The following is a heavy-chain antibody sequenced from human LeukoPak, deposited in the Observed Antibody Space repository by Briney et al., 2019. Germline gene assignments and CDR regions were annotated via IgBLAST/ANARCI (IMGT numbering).Heavy chain of an antibody. Sequence: GASVKVSCKASGYTFTGYYMHWVRQAPGQGLEWMGWINPNSGGTNYAQKFQGRVTMTRDTSIGTAYMELSRLRSDDTAVYYCARGPAATAYYYYYMDVWGKGTTVTVSS. J-gene: IGHJ6*03. V-gene: IGHV1-2*02. CDR1: GYTFTGYY. D-gene: IGHD2-2*01. CDR3: ARGPAATAYYYYYMDV. CDR2: INPNSGGT.